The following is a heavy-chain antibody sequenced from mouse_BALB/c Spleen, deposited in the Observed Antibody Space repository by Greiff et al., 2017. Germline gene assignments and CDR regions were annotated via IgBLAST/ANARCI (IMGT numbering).Heavy chain of an antibody. Sequence: DVQLQESGPSLVKPSQTLSLTCSVTGDSITSGYWNWIRKFPGNKLEYMGYISNSGSTYYNPSLKSRISITRDTSENQYYLQLNSVTTEDTATYYCARCLHYYGSSYWFDYWGQGTTLTVSS. CDR1: GDSITSGY. CDR2: ISNSGST. D-gene: IGHD1-1*01. CDR3: ARCLHYYGSSYWFDY. V-gene: IGHV3-8*02. J-gene: IGHJ2*01.